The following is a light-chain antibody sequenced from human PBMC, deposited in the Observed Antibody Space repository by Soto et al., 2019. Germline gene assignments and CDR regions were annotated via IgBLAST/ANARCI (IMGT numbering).Light chain of an antibody. CDR1: QSVSSSY. V-gene: IGKV3-20*01. CDR2: GAS. Sequence: EIVLTQSPGTLSLSPGERATLSCRASQSVSSSYLAGYQQKPGQAPRPLIYGASSRATGIPDRFSGSGSGTDFTLTISRLEPEDFAVYYCQQYGSSFFGQGTRLEIK. CDR3: QQYGSSF. J-gene: IGKJ5*01.